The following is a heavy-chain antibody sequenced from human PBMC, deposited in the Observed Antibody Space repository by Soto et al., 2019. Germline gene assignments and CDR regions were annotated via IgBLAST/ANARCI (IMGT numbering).Heavy chain of an antibody. V-gene: IGHV4-34*01. J-gene: IGHJ4*02. CDR1: GGSFSGYY. D-gene: IGHD3-22*01. CDR2: INHSGST. CDR3: ARRASSRSVVITRHFDY. Sequence: QVQLQQWGAGLLKPSETLSLTRAVYGGSFSGYYWSWIRQPPGKGLEWIGEINHSGSTNYNPSLKSRVTISVDTSKNQFALELSSVTAADTAVYYCARRASSRSVVITRHFDYWGQGTLVTVSS.